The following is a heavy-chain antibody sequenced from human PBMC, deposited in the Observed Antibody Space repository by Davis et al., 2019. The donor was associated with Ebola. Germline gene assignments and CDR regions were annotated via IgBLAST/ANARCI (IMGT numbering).Heavy chain of an antibody. CDR3: ARVQVVAVRNLLRLVSHSFLDY. CDR2: ISHSGST. CDR1: GGSLSGYS. Sequence: MPSETLSLTCGVFGGSLSGYSWSWIRQPPGKGLEWIGEISHSGSTNYNPSLKSRVSISVDTSGNQLFLRLTSLTAADTAVYYCARVQVVAVRNLLRLVSHSFLDYWGQGALVTVSS. V-gene: IGHV4-34*01. D-gene: IGHD3-16*01. J-gene: IGHJ4*02.